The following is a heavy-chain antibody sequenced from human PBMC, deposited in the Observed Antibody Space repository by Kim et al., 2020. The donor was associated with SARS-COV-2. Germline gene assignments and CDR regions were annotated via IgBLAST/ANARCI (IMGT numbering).Heavy chain of an antibody. Sequence: ASVKVSCKASGYTFTSYGISWVRQAPGQGLAWMGWISAYNGNTNYAQKLQGRVTMTTDTSTSTAYMELRSLRSDDTAVYYFARTVKSRFLEGLWGINSWFDPWGQGTLVTVSS. D-gene: IGHD3-3*01. V-gene: IGHV1-18*01. CDR2: ISAYNGNT. J-gene: IGHJ5*02. CDR1: GYTFTSYG. CDR3: ARTVKSRFLEGLWGINSWFDP.